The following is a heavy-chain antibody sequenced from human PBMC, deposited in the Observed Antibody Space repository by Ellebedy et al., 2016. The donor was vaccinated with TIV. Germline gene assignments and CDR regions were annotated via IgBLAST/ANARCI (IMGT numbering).Heavy chain of an antibody. D-gene: IGHD3-3*01. CDR3: ARGSRSYRGTIFHHYYYYGMDV. CDR2: ISTYNGNT. J-gene: IGHJ6*02. V-gene: IGHV1-18*01. CDR1: GYTFTTYS. Sequence: ASVKVSXXASGYTFTTYSISWVRQAPGQGLEWMGWISTYNGNTNYAQKLQGRVTMTTDTSTSTAYMELRSLRSDDTAVYYCARGSRSYRGTIFHHYYYYGMDVWGQGTTVTVSS.